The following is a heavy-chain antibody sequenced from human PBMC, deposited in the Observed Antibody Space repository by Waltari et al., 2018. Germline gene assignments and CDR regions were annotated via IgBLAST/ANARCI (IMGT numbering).Heavy chain of an antibody. V-gene: IGHV1-69*01. J-gene: IGHJ3*02. D-gene: IGHD2-2*01. Sequence: QLQLQESGPGLVKHSETLSLTCTVSGGSISSSSYYWGWIRQPPGKGLEWMGGIIPIFGTANYAQKFQGRVTITADESTSTAYMELSSLRSEDTAVYYCARARFSVVPAANKDAFDIWGQGTMVTVSS. CDR2: IIPIFGTA. CDR1: GGSISSSS. CDR3: ARARFSVVPAANKDAFDI.